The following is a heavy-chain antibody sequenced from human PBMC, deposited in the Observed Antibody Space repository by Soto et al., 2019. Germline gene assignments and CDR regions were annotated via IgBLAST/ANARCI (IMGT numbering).Heavy chain of an antibody. D-gene: IGHD1-26*01. J-gene: IGHJ6*02. Sequence: HVQLVESGGGVVQPGRSLRLSCAASGFTFSSYGMHWVRQAPGKGLEWVAVIWFDGSNQYYADSVKGRFTISRDNSKNTLYLQMNSLRAEDTAVYYCARGVGTYYNGMDVWGQGTTVTVSS. CDR3: ARGVGTYYNGMDV. CDR2: IWFDGSNQ. CDR1: GFTFSSYG. V-gene: IGHV3-33*01.